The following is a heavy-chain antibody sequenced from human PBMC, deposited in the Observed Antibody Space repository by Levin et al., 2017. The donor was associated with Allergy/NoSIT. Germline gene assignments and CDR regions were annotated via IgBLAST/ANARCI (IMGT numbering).Heavy chain of an antibody. J-gene: IGHJ4*02. D-gene: IGHD6-19*01. CDR3: ARDRERSGTGWYYYYIDS. Sequence: PGGSLRLSCAASGFTFSDYYMSWIRQAPGKGLEWVSSISGGSSNTKYADSVRGRFTISRDNGENSLYLQMNSLRAEDTAVYYCARDRERSGTGWYYYYIDSWGQGTLVTVSS. V-gene: IGHV3-11*05. CDR2: ISGGSSNT. CDR1: GFTFSDYY.